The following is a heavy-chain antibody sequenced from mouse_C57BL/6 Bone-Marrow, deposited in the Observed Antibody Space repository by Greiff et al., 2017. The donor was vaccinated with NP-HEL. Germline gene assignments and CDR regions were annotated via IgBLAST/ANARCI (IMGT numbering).Heavy chain of an antibody. CDR3: ARRWEGYYAMDY. J-gene: IGHJ4*01. Sequence: EVHLVESGGGLVKPGGSLKLSCAASGFTFSDYGMHWVRQAPEKGLEWVAYISSGSSTIYYADTVKGRFTISRDNAKNTLFLQMTSLRSEDTAMYYCARRWEGYYAMDYWGQGTSVTVSS. V-gene: IGHV5-17*01. D-gene: IGHD1-1*02. CDR2: ISSGSSTI. CDR1: GFTFSDYG.